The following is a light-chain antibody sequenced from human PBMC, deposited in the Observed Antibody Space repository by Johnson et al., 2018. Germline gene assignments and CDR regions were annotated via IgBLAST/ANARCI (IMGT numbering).Light chain of an antibody. CDR2: ENN. CDR3: GTWDSSLSAGHV. V-gene: IGLV1-51*02. CDR1: SSNIGNNY. Sequence: QSVLTQPPSVSAAPGQKVTISCSGSSSNIGNNYVSWYQQLPGTAPKLLIYENNKRPSGIPDRFSGSKSGTSATLGLTGLPTGDEADYYRGTWDSSLSAGHVFGTGTKVTGL. J-gene: IGLJ1*01.